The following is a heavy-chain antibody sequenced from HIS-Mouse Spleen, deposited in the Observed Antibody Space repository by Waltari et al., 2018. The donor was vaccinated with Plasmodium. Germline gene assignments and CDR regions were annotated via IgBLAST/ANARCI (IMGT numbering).Heavy chain of an antibody. CDR1: GFTFVDYA. J-gene: IGHJ3*02. D-gene: IGHD2-21*01. CDR2: ISWNSGSI. V-gene: IGHV3-9*01. CDR3: AKGWGSSSAFDI. Sequence: EVQLVESGGGLVQPGRSLRLSCAASGFTFVDYAIPWVRQAPGKGLEWVSGISWNSGSIGYADSVKGRFTISRDNAKNSLYLQMNSLRAEDTALYYCAKGWGSSSAFDIWGQGTMVTVSS.